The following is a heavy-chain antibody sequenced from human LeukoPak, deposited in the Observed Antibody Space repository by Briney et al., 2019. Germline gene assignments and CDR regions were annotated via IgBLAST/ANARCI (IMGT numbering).Heavy chain of an antibody. CDR3: ARDAYYQNSRGYYDY. D-gene: IGHD3-22*01. J-gene: IGHJ4*02. Sequence: GGSLRLSCAASGFTLSSFGMHWVRQAPGKGLEWVAVIWYDGSNKYYADSVKGRFTISRDNSKNTLYVQMNSLRAEDTAVYYCARDAYYQNSRGYYDYWGQGTLVTVSS. V-gene: IGHV3-33*01. CDR1: GFTLSSFG. CDR2: IWYDGSNK.